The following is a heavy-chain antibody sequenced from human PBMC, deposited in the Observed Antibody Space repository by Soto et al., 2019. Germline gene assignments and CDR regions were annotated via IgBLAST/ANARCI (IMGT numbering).Heavy chain of an antibody. Sequence: GGSLRLSCAASGFTFSSYAMSWVRQAPGKGLEWVSAISGSGGSTYYADSVKGRFTISRDNSKNTLYLQMNSLRAEDTAVYYCAGGFIIRYFDWSTTAWGQGTLVTVSS. CDR2: ISGSGGST. CDR1: GFTFSSYA. CDR3: AGGFIIRYFDWSTTA. J-gene: IGHJ5*02. V-gene: IGHV3-23*01. D-gene: IGHD3-9*01.